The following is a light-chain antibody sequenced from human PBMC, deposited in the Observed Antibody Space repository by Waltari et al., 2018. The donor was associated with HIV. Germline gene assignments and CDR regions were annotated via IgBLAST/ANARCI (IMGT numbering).Light chain of an antibody. CDR3: QSYDSSLRASV. J-gene: IGLJ2*01. CDR2: SDI. V-gene: IGLV1-40*01. Sequence: QSALTPPPSGSGAPGPRVTISCTGNRSTIGAGSFVPWYQHLPGTAPKLLVYSDINRPSGVPDRFSGSKSGTSASLVITGLQAEDEADYYCQSYDSSLRASVFGGGTKLTVL. CDR1: RSTIGAGSF.